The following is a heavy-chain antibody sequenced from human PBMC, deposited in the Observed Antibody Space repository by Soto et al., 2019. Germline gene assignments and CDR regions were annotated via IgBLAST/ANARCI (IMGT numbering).Heavy chain of an antibody. V-gene: IGHV1-69*05. CDR1: GCTFSSYA. CDR2: FIPIYGNT. D-gene: IGHD2-15*01. CDR3: ARVVSYCSGGRCYPEGTYYYYYMDV. Sequence: SVKVSCKASGCTFSSYAIGWVRQAPGQGLEWMGGFIPIYGNTNYAQKLQGRVTMTTDASTSTAYMELRSLRSDDTAVYYCARVVSYCSGGRCYPEGTYYYYYMDVWGKGTTVTVSS. J-gene: IGHJ6*03.